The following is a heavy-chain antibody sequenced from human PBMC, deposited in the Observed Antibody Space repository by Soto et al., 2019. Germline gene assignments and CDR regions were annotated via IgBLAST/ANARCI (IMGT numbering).Heavy chain of an antibody. V-gene: IGHV3-30-3*01. J-gene: IGHJ4*02. D-gene: IGHD6-6*01. CDR1: GFTFSSYA. CDR2: ISYDGSNK. Sequence: GGSLRLSCAASGFTFSSYAMHLVRQATGKGLEWVAVISYDGSNKYYADSVKGRFTISRDNSKNTLYLQMNSLRAEDTAVYYCARDGFYYSSSFLDYWGQGTLVTVSS. CDR3: ARDGFYYSSSFLDY.